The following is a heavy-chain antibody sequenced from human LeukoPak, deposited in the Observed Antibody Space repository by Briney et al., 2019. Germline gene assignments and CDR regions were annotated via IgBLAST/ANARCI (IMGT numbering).Heavy chain of an antibody. J-gene: IGHJ4*02. CDR1: GFTFSSYS. CDR2: ISSSSSTI. Sequence: GGSLRLSCAASGFTFSSYSMNWVRRAPGKGLEWVSFISSSSSTIYYADSVKGRFTIPRDNAKNSLYLQMNSLRAEDTAVYYCARDRGGSYSAIDYWGQGTLVTVSS. D-gene: IGHD1-26*01. CDR3: ARDRGGSYSAIDY. V-gene: IGHV3-48*04.